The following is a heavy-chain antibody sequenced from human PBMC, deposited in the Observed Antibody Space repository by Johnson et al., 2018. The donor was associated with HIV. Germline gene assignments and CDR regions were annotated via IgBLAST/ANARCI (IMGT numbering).Heavy chain of an antibody. D-gene: IGHD5-12*01. J-gene: IGHJ3*02. CDR2: IRSKAYGGTT. CDR1: GFTFGDYA. Sequence: VQLVESGGGLVQPGRSLRLSCTASGFTFGDYAMSWVRQAPGKGLEWVGFIRSKAYGGTTEYAASVKGRFTISRDDSKSIAYLQMNSLKTEDTAVYYCTRHGGYDPRGYVGAFDIWGQGTMVTISS. CDR3: TRHGGYDPRGYVGAFDI. V-gene: IGHV3-49*04.